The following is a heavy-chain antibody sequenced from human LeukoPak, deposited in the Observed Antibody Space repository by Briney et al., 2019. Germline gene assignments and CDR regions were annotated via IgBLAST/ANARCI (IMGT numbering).Heavy chain of an antibody. CDR3: ARVGGYNSSGGWTTL. J-gene: IGHJ4*02. CDR2: INHSGST. V-gene: IGHV4-34*01. CDR1: GGSFSGYY. Sequence: SETLSLTCAVYGGSFSGYYWSWIRQPPGKGLEWIGEINHSGSTNYNPSLKSRVTISVDTSKNQFSLKLSSVTAADTAVYYCARVGGYNSSGGWTTLWGQGTLATVSS. D-gene: IGHD6-13*01.